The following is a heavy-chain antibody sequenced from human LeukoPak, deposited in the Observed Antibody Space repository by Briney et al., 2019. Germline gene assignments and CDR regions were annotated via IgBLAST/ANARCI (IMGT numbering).Heavy chain of an antibody. D-gene: IGHD2-21*01. CDR3: ARGWSWGPFYYYYYMDV. CDR2: MNPNSGNT. CDR1: GYTFTSYD. Sequence: ASVKVSCTASGYTFTSYDINWVRQATGQGLEWMGWMNPNSGNTGYAQKFQGRVTITRNTSISTAYMELSSLRSEDTAVYYCARGWSWGPFYYYYYMDVWGKGTTVTVSS. V-gene: IGHV1-8*03. J-gene: IGHJ6*03.